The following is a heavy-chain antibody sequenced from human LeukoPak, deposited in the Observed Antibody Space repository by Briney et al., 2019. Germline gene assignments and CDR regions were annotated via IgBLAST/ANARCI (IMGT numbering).Heavy chain of an antibody. CDR1: GYTFTGYY. D-gene: IGHD1-7*01. V-gene: IGHV1-2*02. CDR3: ASGETTATALVNYTPFDY. J-gene: IGHJ4*02. Sequence: ASVKVSCKTSGYTFTGYYMHWVRQAPGQVLGWMGWINPKSGGTNYAQKFQGRVTMTRDTSISTAYMELSRLRSDDMAVYYCASGETTATALVNYTPFDYWGQGTLVTVSS. CDR2: INPKSGGT.